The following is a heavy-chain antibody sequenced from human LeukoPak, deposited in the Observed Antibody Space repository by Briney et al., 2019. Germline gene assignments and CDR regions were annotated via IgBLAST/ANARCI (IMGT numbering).Heavy chain of an antibody. CDR3: ARRVGITAMAFDF. J-gene: IGHJ4*02. Sequence: GESLKISCKGSGYSFTNYWIGWVRQMPGKGLEWVGVIYPGDSDIRYSPSLQGQVTISADKSSTTAYLRWSSLKASDTAIYYCARRVGITAMAFDFWGQGTLVTVSS. D-gene: IGHD5-18*01. CDR2: IYPGDSDI. CDR1: GYSFTNYW. V-gene: IGHV5-51*01.